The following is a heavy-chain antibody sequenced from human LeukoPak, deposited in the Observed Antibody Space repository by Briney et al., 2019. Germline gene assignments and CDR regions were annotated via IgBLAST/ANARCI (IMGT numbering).Heavy chain of an antibody. CDR3: AREVVVIIKDAFDI. CDR2: IWYDGSNK. CDR1: GFTFSSYC. V-gene: IGHV3-33*01. J-gene: IGHJ3*02. Sequence: GRSLRLSCAASGFTFSSYCMHWGRHAQGKGLEWVAVIWYDGSNKYYADSVKGRFTISRDNSQDTLYMQMNSLRAEDTAVYYCAREVVVIIKDAFDIWGQGTMVTVSS. D-gene: IGHD3-22*01.